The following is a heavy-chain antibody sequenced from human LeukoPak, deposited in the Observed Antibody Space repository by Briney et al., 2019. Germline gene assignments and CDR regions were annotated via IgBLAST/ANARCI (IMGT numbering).Heavy chain of an antibody. CDR1: GGTFSSYA. V-gene: IGHV1-69*10. J-gene: IGHJ5*02. CDR2: IIPILGIA. CDR3: AREQTSVVPAAILLVSVWFDP. D-gene: IGHD2-2*02. Sequence: ASVKLSCKASGGTFSSYAISWVRQAPGQGLEWMGGIIPILGIANYAQQFQGRVTITADKSTSTAYKGLSSLRSEDTAVYYCAREQTSVVPAAILLVSVWFDPWGQGTLVTVSS.